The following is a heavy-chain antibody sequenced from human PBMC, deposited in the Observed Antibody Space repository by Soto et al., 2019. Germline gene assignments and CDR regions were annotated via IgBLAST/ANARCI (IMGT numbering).Heavy chain of an antibody. D-gene: IGHD6-6*01. CDR2: ASHAGST. CDR1: GGSISSISHY. CDR3: ARGGSSSSGVSVPFDY. V-gene: IGHV4-39*01. Sequence: SETLSLTCTVSGGSISSISHYWGWVRQSPGKGLVWIGSASHAGSTYYNPSLKSRVSISVDTAKNQFSLKLSSVTAADTAVYYCARGGSSSSGVSVPFDYWGQGTLVTVSS. J-gene: IGHJ4*02.